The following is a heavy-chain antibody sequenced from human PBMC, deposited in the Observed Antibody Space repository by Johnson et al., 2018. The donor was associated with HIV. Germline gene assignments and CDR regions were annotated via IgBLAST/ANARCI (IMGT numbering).Heavy chain of an antibody. V-gene: IGHV3-48*03. CDR2: ISRNSGSI. D-gene: IGHD2-21*02. CDR1: GFTFSSYD. J-gene: IGHJ3*02. Sequence: VQLVESGGGLVKPGGSLRLSCAASGFTFSSYDMHWVRQATGKGLEWVSGISRNSGSIGYADSVKGRFTISRDNAKNSRYLQMNSLRAEDTAVYYCARGLIYCGGDFYAFDSWCQVTMVTVAS. CDR3: ARGLIYCGGDFYAFDS.